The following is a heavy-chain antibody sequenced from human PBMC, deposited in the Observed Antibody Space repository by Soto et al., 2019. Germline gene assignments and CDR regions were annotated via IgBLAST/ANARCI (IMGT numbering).Heavy chain of an antibody. CDR3: ARGAAGYSYGRDYSEY. D-gene: IGHD5-18*01. CDR2: MNPNTGNR. CDR1: GYTFTSYD. J-gene: IGHJ4*02. V-gene: IGHV1-8*01. Sequence: ASVKVSCKASGYTFTSYDITWVRQATGQGLEWMGWMNPNTGNRGYAQKFQGRVTMTRNTAISTAYMELSSLRSEDTAVYYCARGAAGYSYGRDYSEYWGQGTMVTVSS.